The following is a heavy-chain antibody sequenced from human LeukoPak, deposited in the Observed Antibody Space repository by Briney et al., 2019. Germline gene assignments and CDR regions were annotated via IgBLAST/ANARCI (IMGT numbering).Heavy chain of an antibody. CDR1: GFTFSSYG. Sequence: GGSLRLSCAASGFTFSSYGMHWVRQAPGKGLEWVAVISYDGSNKYYADSVKGRFTISRDNSKNTLYLQMNSLRAEDTAVYYCAKSVGMDVWGQGTTVTVSS. CDR2: ISYDGSNK. CDR3: AKSVGMDV. V-gene: IGHV3-30*18. J-gene: IGHJ6*02.